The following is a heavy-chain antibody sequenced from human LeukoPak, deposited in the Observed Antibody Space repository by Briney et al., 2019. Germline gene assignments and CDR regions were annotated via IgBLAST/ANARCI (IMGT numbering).Heavy chain of an antibody. CDR2: IYSGGST. V-gene: IGHV3-53*01. CDR3: ARGGYYDFWSGRDYGMDV. CDR1: GFTVSSNY. J-gene: IGHJ6*02. Sequence: GGSLRLSCAASGFTVSSNYMSWVRQAPGKGLEWVSVIYSGGSTYYADSVKGRFTISRDNSKNTLYLQMNSQRAEDTAVYYCARGGYYDFWSGRDYGMDVWGQGSTVTVSS. D-gene: IGHD3-3*01.